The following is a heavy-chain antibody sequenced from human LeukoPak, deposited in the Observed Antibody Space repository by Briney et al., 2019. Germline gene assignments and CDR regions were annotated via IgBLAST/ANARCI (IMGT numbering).Heavy chain of an antibody. CDR2: IYYSGST. Sequence: SETLSLTCTVSGGSINSGDYYWVWIRQPPGKGLEWIGSIYYSGSTSYNPSLKSRATMTVDTSKSQFSLKLSSVTAADTAVYYCARNRDLDAFDIWGQGTMVTVSS. CDR3: ARNRDLDAFDI. J-gene: IGHJ3*02. CDR1: GGSINSGDYY. V-gene: IGHV4-39*01. D-gene: IGHD2-21*02.